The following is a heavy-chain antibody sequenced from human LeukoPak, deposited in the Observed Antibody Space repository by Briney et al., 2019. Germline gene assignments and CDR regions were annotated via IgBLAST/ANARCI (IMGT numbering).Heavy chain of an antibody. CDR3: ARDGGLERRWSDY. CDR2: INPNSGGT. D-gene: IGHD1-1*01. Sequence: ASVKASCKASGYTFTGYYMHWVRQAPGQGLEWMGWINPNSGGTNYALKFQGRVTMTRDTSISTAYMELSRLRSDDTAVYYCARDGGLERRWSDYWGQGTLVTVSS. V-gene: IGHV1-2*02. CDR1: GYTFTGYY. J-gene: IGHJ4*02.